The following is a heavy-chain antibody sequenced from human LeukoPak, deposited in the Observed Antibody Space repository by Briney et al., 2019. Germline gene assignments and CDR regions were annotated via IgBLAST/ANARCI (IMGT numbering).Heavy chain of an antibody. V-gene: IGHV3-21*01. D-gene: IGHD3-9*01. CDR1: GFTFSSCS. CDR3: ARDFLEASLAGYYSSGGPDY. J-gene: IGHJ4*02. CDR2: ISSSSSYI. Sequence: PGGSLRLSCAASGFTFSSCSMNWVRQAPGKGLEWVSYISSSSSYIYYADSVKGRFTIPRDNAKNSLYLQMNSLRAEDTAVYYCARDFLEASLAGYYSSGGPDYWGQGTLVTVSS.